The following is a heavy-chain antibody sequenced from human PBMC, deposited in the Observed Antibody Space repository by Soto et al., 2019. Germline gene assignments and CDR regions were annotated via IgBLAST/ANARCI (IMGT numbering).Heavy chain of an antibody. J-gene: IGHJ6*02. Sequence: SETLSLTCAVYGGSSSGWYWTWIRQHPGKGLEWIGYIYYSGSTYYNPSLKSRVTISVDTSKNQFSLKLSSVTAADTAVYYCARIATYYGFWSGYYTGTSYYYGMDVWGQGTTVTVS. CDR1: GGSSSGWY. CDR3: ARIATYYGFWSGYYTGTSYYYGMDV. CDR2: IYYSGST. D-gene: IGHD3-3*01. V-gene: IGHV4-31*11.